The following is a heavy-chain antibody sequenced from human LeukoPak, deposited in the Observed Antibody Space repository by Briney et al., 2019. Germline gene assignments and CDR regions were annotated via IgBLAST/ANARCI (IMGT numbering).Heavy chain of an antibody. CDR2: INPESGET. J-gene: IGHJ4*02. V-gene: IGHV1-2*02. Sequence: ASVKVSCTTSGYTSTDYYIHWVRQAPAPGLEWMGLINPESGETKSAQKFQGRVTMTGATSISTAYMELRRVTSDDTAVYYCARDRDYSNTERGFDYWGQGTLVTVSS. CDR3: ARDRDYSNTERGFDY. CDR1: GYTSTDYY. D-gene: IGHD4-11*01.